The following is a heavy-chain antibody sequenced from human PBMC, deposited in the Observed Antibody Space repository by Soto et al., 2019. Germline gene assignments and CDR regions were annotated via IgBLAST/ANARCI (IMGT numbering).Heavy chain of an antibody. CDR1: GDSINSRSYY. CDR3: ARGGSSWYPFFDY. D-gene: IGHD6-13*01. CDR2: IYYSGRT. J-gene: IGHJ4*02. V-gene: IGHV4-39*07. Sequence: PSETLSLTCTVTGDSINSRSYYWGWIRQPPGKGLEWIGSIYYSGRTYNNPSLKSRVTISVDTSKNQFSLKLSSVTAADTAVYYCARGGSSWYPFFDYWGQGTLVTVSS.